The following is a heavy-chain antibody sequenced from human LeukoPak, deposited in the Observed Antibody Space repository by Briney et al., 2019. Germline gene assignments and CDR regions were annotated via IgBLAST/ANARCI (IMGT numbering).Heavy chain of an antibody. J-gene: IGHJ6*02. CDR3: GRGSSSGPDYYYGMDV. CDR1: GGSISSYY. Sequence: SETLSLTCTVSGGSISSYYWSWIRQPAGKGLEWIGRIYTSGSTNYNPSLKSRVAMSVDTSKNQFSLKLSSVTAADTAVYYCGRGSSSGPDYYYGMDVWGQGTTVTVSS. CDR2: IYTSGST. V-gene: IGHV4-4*07. D-gene: IGHD6-19*01.